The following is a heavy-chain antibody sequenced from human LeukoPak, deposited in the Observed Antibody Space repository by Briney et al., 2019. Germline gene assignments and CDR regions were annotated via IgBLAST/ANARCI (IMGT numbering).Heavy chain of an antibody. Sequence: SETLSLTCTVSGGSISSGDYYWSWIRQPPGKGLEWIGYIYYSGSTYYNPSLKSRVTISVDTSKNQFSLNLSSVTAADTAVYYCASGEDYALDYWGQGTLVTVSS. J-gene: IGHJ4*02. V-gene: IGHV4-30-4*08. CDR3: ASGEDYALDY. CDR1: GGSISSGDYY. D-gene: IGHD4-17*01. CDR2: IYYSGST.